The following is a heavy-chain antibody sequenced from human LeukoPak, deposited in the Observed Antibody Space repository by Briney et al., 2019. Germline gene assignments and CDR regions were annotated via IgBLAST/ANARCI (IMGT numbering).Heavy chain of an antibody. CDR2: INSDGSIT. Sequence: PGGSLRLSCAASGFTFTTYWMHWVRQAPGKGLAWVSHINSDGSITSYADSVKGRFTISRDNAKNTLYLQMNSLRAEDTAVYYCARDAVDTANAVWGQGTKVPVSS. V-gene: IGHV3-74*01. CDR3: ARDAVDTANAV. J-gene: IGHJ6*02. CDR1: GFTFTTYW. D-gene: IGHD5-18*01.